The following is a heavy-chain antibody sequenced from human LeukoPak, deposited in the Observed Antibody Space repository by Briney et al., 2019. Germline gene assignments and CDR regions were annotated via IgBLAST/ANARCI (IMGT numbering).Heavy chain of an antibody. V-gene: IGHV3-7*01. CDR2: IKQDGSET. Sequence: HPGGSLGLSCAASGFTFSTYWMSWVRQAPGKGLEWVANIKQDGSETYYVDSVKGRFTISRDNAKNSLFLQMNSLRAEDTAVYYCARVEGRNSCPDYWGQGTLVTVSS. D-gene: IGHD6-13*01. J-gene: IGHJ4*02. CDR1: GFTFSTYW. CDR3: ARVEGRNSCPDY.